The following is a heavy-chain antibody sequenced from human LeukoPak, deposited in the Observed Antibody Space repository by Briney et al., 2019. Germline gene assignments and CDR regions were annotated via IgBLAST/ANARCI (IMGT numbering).Heavy chain of an antibody. J-gene: IGHJ4*02. CDR2: IYYSGST. Sequence: SETLSLTCTVSGGSISSSSYYWGWIRQPPGKGLERIGSIYYSGSTYYNPSLKSRVTISVDTSKNPFSLKLSSVTAADTAVYYCARPAPRSGSYYAYFDYWGQGTLVTVSS. D-gene: IGHD1-26*01. CDR1: GGSISSSSYY. V-gene: IGHV4-39*01. CDR3: ARPAPRSGSYYAYFDY.